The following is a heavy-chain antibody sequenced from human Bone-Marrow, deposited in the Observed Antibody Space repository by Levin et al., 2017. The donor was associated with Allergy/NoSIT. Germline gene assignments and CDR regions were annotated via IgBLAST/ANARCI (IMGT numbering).Heavy chain of an antibody. J-gene: IGHJ4*02. CDR1: GFTFSSYD. V-gene: IGHV3-13*04. CDR2: IGTAADS. CDR3: ARVALPRYCTSTSCSDSGYYFDY. D-gene: IGHD2-2*01. Sequence: GGSLRLSCAAPGFTFSSYDMHWVRQATGRGLEWVSAIGTAADSYYSGSVKGRFTVSRDNAKNSFYLQMNSLRAGDTAVYYCARVALPRYCTSTSCSDSGYYFDYWGQGTLVTVSS.